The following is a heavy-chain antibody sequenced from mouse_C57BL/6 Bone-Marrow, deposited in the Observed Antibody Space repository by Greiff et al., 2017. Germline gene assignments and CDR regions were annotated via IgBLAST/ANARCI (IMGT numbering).Heavy chain of an antibody. CDR2: IDPENGDT. D-gene: IGHD1-1*01. CDR1: GFNIKDDY. CDR3: TTLYYYE. Sequence: EVQGVESGAELVRPGASVKLSCTASGFNIKDDYMHWVKQRPEQGLEWIGWIDPENGDTEYASKFQGKATITADTSSNTAYLQLSSLTSEDTAVYYCTTLYYYEWGQGTLVTVSA. J-gene: IGHJ3*02. V-gene: IGHV14-4*01.